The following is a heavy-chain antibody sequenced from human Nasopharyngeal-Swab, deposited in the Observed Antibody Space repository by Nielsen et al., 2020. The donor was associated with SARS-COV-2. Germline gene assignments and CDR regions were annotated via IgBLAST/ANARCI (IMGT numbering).Heavy chain of an antibody. D-gene: IGHD4-17*01. CDR2: ISYDGSNK. CDR1: GSTFSSYA. V-gene: IGHV3-30*04. CDR3: ARENDYADEYYFDY. J-gene: IGHJ4*02. Sequence: GESLKISCAASGSTFSSYAMHWVRQAPGKGLEWVAVISYDGSNKYYADSVKGRFTISRDNSKNTLYLQMNSLRAEDTAVYYCARENDYADEYYFDYWGQGTLVTVSS.